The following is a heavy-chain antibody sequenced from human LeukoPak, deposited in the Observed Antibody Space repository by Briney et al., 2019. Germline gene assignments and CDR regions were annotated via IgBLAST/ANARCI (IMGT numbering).Heavy chain of an antibody. CDR1: GYSFSSYD. CDR2: INSKTGNP. V-gene: IGHV7-4-1*02. Sequence: ASVKVSCKASGYSFSSYDINWVRQAPGQGLEWMRWINSKTGNPTYAQGFTGRFVFYLDTSVSTAYLQISSLKAEDTAVYYCAREPDDYYHYYMDVWGKGTTVTVSS. CDR3: AREPDDYYHYYMDV. J-gene: IGHJ6*03.